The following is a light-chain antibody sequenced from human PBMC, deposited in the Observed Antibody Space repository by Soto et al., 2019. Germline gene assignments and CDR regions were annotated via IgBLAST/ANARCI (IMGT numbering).Light chain of an antibody. CDR2: GSS. V-gene: IGKV3-15*01. CDR3: HQYNNWPS. CDR1: QSVSSS. Sequence: EIVMTQSPATLSVSPGERATLSCRASQSVSSSLAWYQQKPGQAPRLLIYGSSIRATGIPARFSGSRSGTEFTLTISSLQSEDFAVYYCHQYNNWPSFGPGTKVDIK. J-gene: IGKJ3*01.